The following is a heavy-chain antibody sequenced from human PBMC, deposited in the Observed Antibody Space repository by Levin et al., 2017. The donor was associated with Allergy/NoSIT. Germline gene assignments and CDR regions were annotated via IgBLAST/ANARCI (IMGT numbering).Heavy chain of an antibody. CDR2: ISGSGGST. J-gene: IGHJ4*02. D-gene: IGHD3-10*01. V-gene: IGHV3-23*01. Sequence: PGGSLRLSCAASGFTFSSYAMSWVRQAPGKGLEWVSAISGSGGSTYYADSVKGRFTISRDNSKNTLYLQMNSLRAEDTAVYYCAKDARVDRRLSADYYGSGSYYLGYWGQGTLVTVSS. CDR1: GFTFSSYA. CDR3: AKDARVDRRLSADYYGSGSYYLGY.